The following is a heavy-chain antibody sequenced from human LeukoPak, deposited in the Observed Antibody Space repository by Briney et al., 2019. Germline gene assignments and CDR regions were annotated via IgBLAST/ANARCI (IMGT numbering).Heavy chain of an antibody. CDR3: AAGKKVGAYLWYYFDL. D-gene: IGHD1-26*01. CDR2: IDVGSAET. V-gene: IGHV1-58*01. CDR1: RFTFSSSG. Sequence: SVKVSCKASRFTFSSSGVQWVRQGRGQRLEWIGWIDVGSAETNYAQKFQERVTITRDMSTGTAYMELSSLRSEDTAVYYCAAGKKVGAYLWYYFDLWGRGTLVTVSS. J-gene: IGHJ2*01.